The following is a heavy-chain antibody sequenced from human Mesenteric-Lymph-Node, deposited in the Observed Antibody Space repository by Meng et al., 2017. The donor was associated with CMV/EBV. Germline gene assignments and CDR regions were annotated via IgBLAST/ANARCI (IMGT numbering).Heavy chain of an antibody. J-gene: IGHJ4*02. CDR1: GYTFTGYY. Sequence: ASVKVSCKASGYTFTGYYMHWVRQAPRQGLEWMGWINPNSGGTDYAQKFQGRVTMTRDTSISTAYMELSRLRSDDTAVYYCARGVVVPAAIMVSNFDYWGQGTLVTVSS. CDR3: ARGVVVPAAIMVSNFDY. CDR2: INPNSGGT. D-gene: IGHD2-2*01. V-gene: IGHV1-2*02.